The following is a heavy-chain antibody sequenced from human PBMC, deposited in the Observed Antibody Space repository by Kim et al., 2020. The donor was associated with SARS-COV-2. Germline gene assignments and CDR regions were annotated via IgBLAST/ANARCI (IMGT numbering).Heavy chain of an antibody. CDR3: ARQVPITLIVVVISPAWFDP. CDR1: GGSISSSSYY. CDR2: IYYSGST. D-gene: IGHD3-22*01. V-gene: IGHV4-39*01. Sequence: SETLSLTCTVSGGSISSSSYYWGWIRQPPGKGLEWIGSIYYSGSTYYNPSLKSRVTISVDTSKNQFSLKLSSVTAADTAVYYCARQVPITLIVVVISPAWFDPWGQGTLDTVSS. J-gene: IGHJ5*02.